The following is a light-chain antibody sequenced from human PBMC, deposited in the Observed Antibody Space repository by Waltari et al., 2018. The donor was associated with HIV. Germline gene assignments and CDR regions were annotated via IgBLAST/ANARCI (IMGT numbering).Light chain of an antibody. J-gene: IGLJ3*02. CDR3: AVWDSSLRSGRV. Sequence: SLSAAPGQRVTISCSGSGSNIGSNYVSWYQQVPGTAPKVLIYDNDKRPSGIPDRFSGSTSGTSATLAITGLQSGDEADYYCAVWDSSLRSGRVFGGGTKLTVL. CDR2: DND. V-gene: IGLV1-51*01. CDR1: GSNIGSNY.